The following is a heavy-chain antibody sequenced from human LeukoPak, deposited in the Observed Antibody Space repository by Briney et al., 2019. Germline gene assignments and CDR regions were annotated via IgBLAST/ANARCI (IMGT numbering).Heavy chain of an antibody. Sequence: SETLSLTCTVSGDSIRSSSYYWGWIRRPPGKGLEWIGSISYSGTTYFNPSLQSRVIISVDTSKNQFSLKLISVTAADTAVYYCARGYSVDYWGQGTLVTVSS. CDR2: ISYSGTT. CDR1: GDSIRSSSYY. D-gene: IGHD2-15*01. CDR3: ARGYSVDY. J-gene: IGHJ4*02. V-gene: IGHV4-39*07.